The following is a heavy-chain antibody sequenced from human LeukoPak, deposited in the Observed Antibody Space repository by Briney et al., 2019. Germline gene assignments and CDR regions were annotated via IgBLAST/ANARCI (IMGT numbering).Heavy chain of an antibody. J-gene: IGHJ5*02. D-gene: IGHD1-26*01. CDR1: AFTFSLYW. V-gene: IGHV3-74*01. CDR3: VRERIYYSDLAYKERENFDP. Sequence: GGSLRLSCAASAFTFSLYWMHWVRQGHGKGLMWVSRLNEDGTTADYADSVEGRFTMSRDNAKGKVFLEMRSLTVDDTAIYFCVRERIYYSDLAYKERENFDPWGRGTLVTVSS. CDR2: LNEDGTTA.